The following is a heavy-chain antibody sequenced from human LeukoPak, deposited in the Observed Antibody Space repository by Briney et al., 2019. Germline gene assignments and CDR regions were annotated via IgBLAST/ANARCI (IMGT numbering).Heavy chain of an antibody. CDR2: INHSGST. J-gene: IGHJ6*02. Sequence: SETLSLTCAVYGGSFSGYYWSWIRQPPGKGLEWIGEINHSGSTNYNPSLKSRVTISVDTSKNQFPLKLSSVTAADTAVYYCARERGVVRGVIMSYYYYYGMDVWGQGTTVTVSS. CDR1: GGSFSGYY. CDR3: ARERGVVRGVIMSYYYYYGMDV. V-gene: IGHV4-34*01. D-gene: IGHD3-10*01.